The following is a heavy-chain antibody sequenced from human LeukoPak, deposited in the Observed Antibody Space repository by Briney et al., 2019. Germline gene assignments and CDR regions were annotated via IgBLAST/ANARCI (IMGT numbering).Heavy chain of an antibody. CDR2: IYSGGST. D-gene: IGHD3-22*01. V-gene: IGHV3-53*04. J-gene: IGHJ4*02. CDR1: GFTVSSNY. Sequence: PGGSLRLSCAASGFTVSSNYMSWVRQAPGKGLERVSVIYSGGSTYYADSVKGRFTISRHNSKNTLYLQMNSLRAEDTAVYYCARAYHYYDSSGYAYWGQGTLVTVSS. CDR3: ARAYHYYDSSGYAY.